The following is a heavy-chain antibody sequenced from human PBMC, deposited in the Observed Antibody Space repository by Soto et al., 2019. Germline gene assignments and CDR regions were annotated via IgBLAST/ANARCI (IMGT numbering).Heavy chain of an antibody. Sequence: EVQLLESGGGLVQPGGSLRLSCAASGFTFSPYAMSWVRQAPGKGLDWVSSISDDGTRTYYADSVKGRFTISRDNSKNALFLQMNSVRVEDTAVYFCAKRSARGTFYFDYWGQGTLAIVSS. CDR1: GFTFSPYA. D-gene: IGHD3-10*01. CDR2: ISDDGTRT. V-gene: IGHV3-23*01. J-gene: IGHJ4*02. CDR3: AKRSARGTFYFDY.